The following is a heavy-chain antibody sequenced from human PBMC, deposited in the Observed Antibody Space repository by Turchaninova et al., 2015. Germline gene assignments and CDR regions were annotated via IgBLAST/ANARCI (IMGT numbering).Heavy chain of an antibody. V-gene: IGHV3-30-3*01. D-gene: IGHD3-22*01. CDR1: GFTFSSYA. CDR3: ARALYDSLDY. CDR2: ISYDGSNK. Sequence: VQPGRSLRLSCAASGFTFSSYAMPWVRQAPGKGLEWVAVISYDGSNKYYADSVKGRFTISRDNSKNTLYLQMNSLRAEDTAVYYCARALYDSLDYWGQGTLVTVSS. J-gene: IGHJ4*02.